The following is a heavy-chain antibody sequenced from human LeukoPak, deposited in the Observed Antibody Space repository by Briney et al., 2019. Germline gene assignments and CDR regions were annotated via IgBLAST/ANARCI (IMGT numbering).Heavy chain of an antibody. V-gene: IGHV4-39*01. CDR1: GGSITTGGHY. J-gene: IGHJ4*02. CDR3: ANYVSGTPRDY. CDR2: IDYRERT. D-gene: IGHD3-16*01. Sequence: SEPLTLTCTVSGGSITTGGHYWVWIRQPPGKGLEWIGSIDYRERTTYNPSLKSRVTISADTSKNQFSLQLSSVTVTDTAVYYCANYVSGTPRDYWGQGTLVSVSS.